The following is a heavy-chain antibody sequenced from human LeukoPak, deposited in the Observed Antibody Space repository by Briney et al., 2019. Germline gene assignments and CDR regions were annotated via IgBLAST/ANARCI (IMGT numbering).Heavy chain of an antibody. CDR1: GFTFSSYS. CDR2: ISSSSSYI. CDR3: ARVSIDDDDAFDI. V-gene: IGHV3-21*01. J-gene: IGHJ3*02. Sequence: GGSLRLSCAASGFTFSSYSMNWVRQAPGKGLEWVSSISSSSSYIYYADSVKGRFTISRDSAKNSLYLQMNSLRAEDTAVYYCARVSIDDDDAFDIWGQGTMVTVSS. D-gene: IGHD1-1*01.